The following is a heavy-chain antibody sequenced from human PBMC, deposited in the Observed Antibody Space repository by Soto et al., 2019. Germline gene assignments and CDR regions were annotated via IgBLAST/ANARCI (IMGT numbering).Heavy chain of an antibody. D-gene: IGHD2-8*01. J-gene: IGHJ6*02. V-gene: IGHV1-2*04. Sequence: ASVKVSCKASGYSFTDYHIHWVRQAPGQGLEWLGRINPKSGGTSTAQKFQGWVTMARDRSISTVYMELTRLRSDDTAVYFCARGHSTDCSNGVCSFFYNHEMDVWGQGTTVTVSS. CDR1: GYSFTDYH. CDR2: INPKSGGT. CDR3: ARGHSTDCSNGVCSFFYNHEMDV.